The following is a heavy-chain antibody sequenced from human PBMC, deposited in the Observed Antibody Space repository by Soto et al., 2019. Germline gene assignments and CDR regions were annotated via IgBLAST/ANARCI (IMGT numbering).Heavy chain of an antibody. CDR2: IIPILGIA. V-gene: IGHV1-69*02. CDR3: ARPAYGSGSYYNDCYFDY. Sequence: QVQLVQSGAEVKKPGSSVKVSCKASGGTFSSYTISWVRQAPGQGLEWMGRIIPILGIANYAQKFQGRVTITADKTTSTAYMELSSLRSEDTAVYYCARPAYGSGSYYNDCYFDYWGQGTLVTVSS. J-gene: IGHJ4*02. D-gene: IGHD3-10*01. CDR1: GGTFSSYT.